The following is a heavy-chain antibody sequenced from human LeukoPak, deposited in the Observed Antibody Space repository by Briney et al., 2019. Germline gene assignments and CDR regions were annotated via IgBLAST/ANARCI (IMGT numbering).Heavy chain of an antibody. D-gene: IGHD1-7*01. CDR1: GLTFSDYW. J-gene: IGHJ4*02. Sequence: GGSLRLSCAASGLTFSDYWMSWVRQAPRKGLEWVANIKGDGSEKHYVDSVKGRFTISRDNAKNSLYLQMNSLRVEDTAVYYCATNWNYRFDYWGQGTLVTVSS. CDR3: ATNWNYRFDY. CDR2: IKGDGSEK. V-gene: IGHV3-7*01.